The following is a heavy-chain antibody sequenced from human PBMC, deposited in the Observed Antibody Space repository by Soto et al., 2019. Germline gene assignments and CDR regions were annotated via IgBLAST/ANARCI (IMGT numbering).Heavy chain of an antibody. J-gene: IGHJ4*02. Sequence: GGSLRLSCAASGFTFSIYWMHWFRQAPGKGLVWVSRINSDGSSTSYADSVKGRFTISRDNAKNTLYLQMNSLRAEDTAVYYCARVHKSRLQIIFFWGQGTLVTVSS. CDR1: GFTFSIYW. V-gene: IGHV3-74*01. D-gene: IGHD3-10*01. CDR3: ARVHKSRLQIIFF. CDR2: INSDGSST.